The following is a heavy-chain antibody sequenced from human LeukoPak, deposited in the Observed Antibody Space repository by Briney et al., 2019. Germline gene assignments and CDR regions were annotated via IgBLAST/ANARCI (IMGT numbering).Heavy chain of an antibody. CDR2: IKQDGSEK. CDR3: ARDLGWFDP. CDR1: GFTFSSSE. J-gene: IGHJ5*02. V-gene: IGHV3-7*01. Sequence: GGSLRLSCVTSGFTFSSSEMSWIRQAPGKGLEWVANIKQDGSEKYYVDSVKGRFTISRGNAKNSLYLQMNSLRAEDTAVYYCARDLGWFDPWGQGTLVTVSS.